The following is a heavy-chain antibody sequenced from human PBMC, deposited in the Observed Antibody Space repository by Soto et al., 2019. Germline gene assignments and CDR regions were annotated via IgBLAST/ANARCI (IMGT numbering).Heavy chain of an antibody. Sequence: QLQLQESGPGLVKPSETLSLTCSVSGGSISSSTYYWGWVRQPPGKGLEWIGSIYYSGTAHYTPSLNSRLTLXVXTXXNQFSLNLSAVTAADTAVYYCARRATTVTYDAFDIWGQGTMVTVSS. J-gene: IGHJ3*02. CDR1: GGSISSSTYY. CDR3: ARRATTVTYDAFDI. V-gene: IGHV4-39*01. CDR2: IYYSGTA. D-gene: IGHD4-17*01.